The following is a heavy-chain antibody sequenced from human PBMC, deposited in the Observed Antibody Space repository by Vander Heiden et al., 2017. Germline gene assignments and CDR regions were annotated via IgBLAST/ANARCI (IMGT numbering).Heavy chain of an antibody. CDR2: INGDGSKT. CDR3: GRGNYGMDV. Sequence: EVQLVESGGGSVQPGESLRLSCAASGFPLSDYWMHWVRQAPGKGLVWVSNINGDGSKTNYADSVKGRFTVSRDNAKNTLYLQMHSLRAEDTAVYYCGRGNYGMDVWGQGTTVTVSS. J-gene: IGHJ6*02. V-gene: IGHV3-74*01. CDR1: GFPLSDYW.